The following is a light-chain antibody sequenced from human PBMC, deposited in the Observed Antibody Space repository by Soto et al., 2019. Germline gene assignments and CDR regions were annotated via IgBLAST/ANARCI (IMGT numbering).Light chain of an antibody. CDR3: SSYTSGIIPYV. V-gene: IGLV2-14*01. Sequence: QSVLTQPASVSGSPGQSITISCTGGSSDLGSYNYVSWYQLRPGTAPKLLIHEVSNRPSGVSSRFSGSKSGDTASLTISGLQAEDEAEYYCSSYTSGIIPYVFGTGTKVTVL. CDR1: SSDLGSYNY. J-gene: IGLJ1*01. CDR2: EVS.